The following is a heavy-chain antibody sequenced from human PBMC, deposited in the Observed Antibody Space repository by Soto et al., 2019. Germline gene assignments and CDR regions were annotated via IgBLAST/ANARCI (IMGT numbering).Heavy chain of an antibody. V-gene: IGHV3-7*01. CDR3: ARGGEYYYDSSGYLGPY. D-gene: IGHD3-22*01. CDR2: IKQDGTEK. J-gene: IGHJ4*02. Sequence: GGSLRLSCAASGFTLDNYWMNWVRQAPGKGLEWVANIKQDGTEKYYVDSVRGRFTVSRDNAKNTLYLQMNSLRAEDTAVYYCARGGEYYYDSSGYLGPYWGQGTLVTVSS. CDR1: GFTLDNYW.